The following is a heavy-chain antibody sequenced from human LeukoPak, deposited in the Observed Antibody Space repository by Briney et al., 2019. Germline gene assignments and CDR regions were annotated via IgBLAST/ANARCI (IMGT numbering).Heavy chain of an antibody. D-gene: IGHD3-10*01. CDR2: IYPGDSDT. Sequence: PGESLKISCQGSGYTFTNYWIGWVRQMPGKGLEWMGIIYPGDSDTRYSPSFQGQVTISADKFISTAHLQWSSLKASDTAMYYCARSLTILRGVVTSSDYWGQGTLVTVSS. V-gene: IGHV5-51*01. CDR1: GYTFTNYW. J-gene: IGHJ4*02. CDR3: ARSLTILRGVVTSSDY.